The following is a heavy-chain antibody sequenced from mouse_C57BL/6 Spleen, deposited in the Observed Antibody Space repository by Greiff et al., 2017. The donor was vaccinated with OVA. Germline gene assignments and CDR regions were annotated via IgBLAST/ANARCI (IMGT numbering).Heavy chain of an antibody. J-gene: IGHJ3*01. CDR2: INPYNGGT. Sequence: VQLQQSGPVLVKPGASVKMSCKASGYTFTDYYMNWVKQSHGKSLEWIGVINPYNGGTSYNQKFKGKATLTVDKSSSTAYMELNSLTSEDSAVYYCARAGYDYEVAYWGQGTLVTVSA. CDR1: GYTFTDYY. V-gene: IGHV1-19*01. D-gene: IGHD2-4*01. CDR3: ARAGYDYEVAY.